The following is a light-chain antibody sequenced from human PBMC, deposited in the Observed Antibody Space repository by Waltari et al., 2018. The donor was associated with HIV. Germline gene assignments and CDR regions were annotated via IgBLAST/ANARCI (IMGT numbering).Light chain of an antibody. CDR3: QQYYSYPRT. CDR2: AAS. V-gene: IGKV1-8*01. Sequence: IRMTQSPSSFSASTGDRVTITCRASQGIRSYLAWYQQKPGKAPKLLIYAASTLQSGVPARFSGSGSGTDFTLTISCLQSEDFATYYCQQYYSYPRTFGQGTKVEIK. CDR1: QGIRSY. J-gene: IGKJ1*01.